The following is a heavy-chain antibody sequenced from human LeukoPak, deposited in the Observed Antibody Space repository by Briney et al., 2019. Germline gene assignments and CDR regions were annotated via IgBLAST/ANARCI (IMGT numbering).Heavy chain of an antibody. D-gene: IGHD3-10*01. J-gene: IGHJ3*01. CDR3: AKPGPVLLWS. Sequence: PGGSLRLSCAASGFTFSSYGMHWVRQAPGKGLEWVAVISYDGSNKYYADSVKGRFTISRDNSKNTLYLQMNSLRAEDTAVYYCAKPGPVLLWSWGQGTMVTVSS. CDR2: ISYDGSNK. CDR1: GFTFSSYG. V-gene: IGHV3-30*18.